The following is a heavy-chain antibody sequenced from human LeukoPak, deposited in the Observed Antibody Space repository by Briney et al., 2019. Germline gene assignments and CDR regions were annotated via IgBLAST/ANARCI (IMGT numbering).Heavy chain of an antibody. V-gene: IGHV3-33*06. CDR2: TWYDGSNK. J-gene: IGHJ4*02. D-gene: IGHD3-22*01. CDR1: GFTFSSFG. Sequence: GGSLRLSCAASGFTFSSFGMHWVRQAPGKGLEWVAVTWYDGSNKYYADSVKGRFTISRDNSKNTLYLQMNSLRAEDTAVYYCAKGSYYDSSGYWYYFDYWGQGTLVTVSS. CDR3: AKGSYYDSSGYWYYFDY.